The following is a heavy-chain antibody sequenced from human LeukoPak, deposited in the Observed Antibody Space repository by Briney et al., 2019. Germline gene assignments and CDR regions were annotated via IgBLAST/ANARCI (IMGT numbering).Heavy chain of an antibody. CDR1: GFTFSSYG. V-gene: IGHV3-33*01. CDR3: AREYYDFWSGYGAYYYYYGMDV. D-gene: IGHD3-3*01. Sequence: GGSLRLSCAASGFTFSSYGMHWVRQAPGKGLEWLAVIWYDGSNKYYADSVKGRFTISRDNSKNTLYLQMNSLRAEDTAVYYCAREYYDFWSGYGAYYYYYGMDVWGQGTTVTVSS. CDR2: IWYDGSNK. J-gene: IGHJ6*02.